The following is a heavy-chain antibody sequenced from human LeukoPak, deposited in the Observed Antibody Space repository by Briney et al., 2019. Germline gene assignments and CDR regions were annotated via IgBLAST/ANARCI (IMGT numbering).Heavy chain of an antibody. CDR2: ISGSGVST. Sequence: LTGGSLRLSCAASGFTYSNHAMSWVRQAPGKGLEWVSAISGSGVSTYYADSVRGRFTISRDSSKNTVYLQMNSPRAEDTAVYYCAKRYYSDSSGYLGSLNYWGQGTLVTVSS. J-gene: IGHJ4*02. CDR1: GFTYSNHA. CDR3: AKRYYSDSSGYLGSLNY. D-gene: IGHD3-22*01. V-gene: IGHV3-23*01.